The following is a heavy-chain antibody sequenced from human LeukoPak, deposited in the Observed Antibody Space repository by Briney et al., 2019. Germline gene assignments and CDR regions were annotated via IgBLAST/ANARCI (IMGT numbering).Heavy chain of an antibody. CDR3: AELGITMIGGV. V-gene: IGHV3-30*18. CDR1: GFTFSTYG. J-gene: IGHJ6*04. Sequence: GGSLRLSCAASGFTFSTYGMHWVRQAPGKGLEWVAVISYDGSNKYYADSVKGRFTISRDNAKNSLYLQMNSLRAEDTAVYYCAELGITMIGGVWGKGTTVTISS. CDR2: ISYDGSNK. D-gene: IGHD3-10*02.